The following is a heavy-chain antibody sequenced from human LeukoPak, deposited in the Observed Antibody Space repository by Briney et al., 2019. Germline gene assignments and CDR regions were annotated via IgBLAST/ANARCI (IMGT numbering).Heavy chain of an antibody. CDR2: IYYSGST. Sequence: PSETLSLICTVSGGSISSYYWSWIRQPPGKGLEWIGYIYYSGSTNYNLSLKSRVTISVDTSKNQFSLKLSSVTAADTAVYYCARDDERYSSGWYLPFDPWGQGTLVTVSS. CDR3: ARDDERYSSGWYLPFDP. D-gene: IGHD6-19*01. V-gene: IGHV4-59*12. J-gene: IGHJ5*02. CDR1: GGSISSYY.